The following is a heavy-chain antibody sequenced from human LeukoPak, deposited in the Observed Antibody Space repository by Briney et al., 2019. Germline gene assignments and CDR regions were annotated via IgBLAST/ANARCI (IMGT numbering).Heavy chain of an antibody. V-gene: IGHV3-7*01. D-gene: IGHD2-2*01. Sequence: GSLRLSCAASGFTSSSYWMSWVRQAPGKGLEWVANIKQDGSEKYYVDSVKGRFTTSRDNAKNSPYLQMNSLRAEDTAVYYCARDLIVPAADDAFDIWGQGTMVTVSS. CDR2: IKQDGSEK. CDR1: GFTSSSYW. CDR3: ARDLIVPAADDAFDI. J-gene: IGHJ3*02.